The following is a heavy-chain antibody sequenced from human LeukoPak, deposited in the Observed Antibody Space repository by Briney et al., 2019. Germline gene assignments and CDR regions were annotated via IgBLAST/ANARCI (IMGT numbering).Heavy chain of an antibody. CDR1: GGSLSSNNW. Sequence: SGTLSLTCAVSGGSLSSNNWWSWVRQPPGKGLEWIGYIYYSGSAYYNPSLKSRVTLSVDTSKNQFSLNLSSVTAADTAVYYCAREEWFDPWGQGTLVTVSS. CDR2: IYYSGSA. V-gene: IGHV4-4*02. CDR3: AREEWFDP. J-gene: IGHJ5*02.